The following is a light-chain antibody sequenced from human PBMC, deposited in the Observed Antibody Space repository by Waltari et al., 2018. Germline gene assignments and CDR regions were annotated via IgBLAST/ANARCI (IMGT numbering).Light chain of an antibody. CDR2: EIT. J-gene: IGLJ1*01. CDR3: CTFAGYGIYV. CDR1: RSEVEILHL. V-gene: IGLV2-23*02. Sequence: QSALPQPASVSGSPGQSITLSCTAPRSEVEILHLLSWYHRHPGSNPKLLIYEITKRASGVSNRFSGSKSGNTVSLTISGLQAEDEADYFCCTFAGYGIYVFGTGTQVSVL.